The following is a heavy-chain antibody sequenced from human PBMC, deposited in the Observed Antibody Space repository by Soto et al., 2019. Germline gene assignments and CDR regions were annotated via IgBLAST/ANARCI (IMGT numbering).Heavy chain of an antibody. CDR1: GYTLTSYG. V-gene: IGHV1-18*01. CDR2: ISAYNGNT. CDR3: ARWRLAHCYYCYGMDV. J-gene: IGHJ6*02. Sequence: ASVKVSCKASGYTLTSYGISWVRHAPGQGLEWMGWISAYNGNTNYAQKLQGRVTMTTDTSTSTAYMELRSLRSDDTAVYYCARWRLAHCYYCYGMDVWGQGTTVTVSS.